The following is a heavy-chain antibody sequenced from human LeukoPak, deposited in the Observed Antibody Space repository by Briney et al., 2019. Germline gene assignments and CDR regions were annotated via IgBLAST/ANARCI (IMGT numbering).Heavy chain of an antibody. CDR1: GFTFDDDA. D-gene: IGHD1-7*01. V-gene: IGHV3-9*01. J-gene: IGHJ3*02. CDR2: ISWNSGSI. Sequence: GRSLRLSCAASGFTFDDDAMHWGRHAPGKGLGWVSGISWNSGSIGYADSVKGRFPLSRDNAKNYLSLQMTSLTGDDTALYYCAKDIVPRYNWNFEAALDIWGQGTMVTVSS. CDR3: AKDIVPRYNWNFEAALDI.